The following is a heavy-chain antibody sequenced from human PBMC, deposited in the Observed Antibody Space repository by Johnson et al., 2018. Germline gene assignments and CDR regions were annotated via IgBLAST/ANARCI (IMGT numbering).Heavy chain of an antibody. CDR3: AKDGVLWGSQYFHH. J-gene: IGHJ1*01. D-gene: IGHD2-21*01. Sequence: VQLQESGGALVQPGGSLRLSCATSGFTFYTSWMHWVRQAPGKGLVWVSQIDDNGDARSIAYADSVKGRFTISRDNAKKSLYLQMNSLRPEDTALYYCAKDGVLWGSQYFHHWGQGTLVIVSS. CDR2: IDDNGDARSI. CDR1: GFTFYTSW. V-gene: IGHV3-74*01.